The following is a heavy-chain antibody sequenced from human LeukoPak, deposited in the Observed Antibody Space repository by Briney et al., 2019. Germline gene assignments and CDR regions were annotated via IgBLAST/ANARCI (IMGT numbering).Heavy chain of an antibody. CDR1: GYTFTDYY. J-gene: IGHJ4*02. V-gene: IGHV1-2*02. D-gene: IGHD5-24*01. CDR3: ARVSRDGYNFNY. CDR2: INPNNGGT. Sequence: ASVKVSCKASGYTFTDYYMHWVRQAPGQGLEWMGWINPNNGGTSYAQKLQGRVTMTTDTSTSTAYMELRSLRSDDTAVYYCARVSRDGYNFNYWGQGTLVTVSS.